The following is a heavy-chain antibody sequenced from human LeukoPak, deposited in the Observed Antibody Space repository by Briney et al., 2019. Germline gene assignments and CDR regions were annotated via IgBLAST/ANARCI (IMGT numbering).Heavy chain of an antibody. CDR2: ISSSGSTI. J-gene: IGHJ4*02. D-gene: IGHD3-22*01. V-gene: IGHV3-48*03. Sequence: PGGSLRLSCAASGFTFSSYEMNWVRQAPGKGLEWVSYISSSGSTIYYADSVKGRFTISRDNAKNSLYLQMNSLRAEDTAVYYCARTYCYDSSGYPAWGQGTLVTVSS. CDR3: ARTYCYDSSGYPA. CDR1: GFTFSSYE.